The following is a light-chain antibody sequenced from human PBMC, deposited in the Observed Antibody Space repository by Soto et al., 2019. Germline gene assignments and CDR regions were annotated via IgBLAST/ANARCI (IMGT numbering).Light chain of an antibody. J-gene: IGKJ2*01. CDR1: QSISSSY. V-gene: IGKV3-20*01. CDR2: RAS. CDR3: QHYRCSPVMYT. Sequence: VLTQSPGTLSLSPGERATLSCRASQSISSSYLAWYQQKPGQAPGLLIYRASRRATGIPDRCIGSGPGTGLTLTISRLYSEDFAVYCGQHYRCSPVMYTFGQGTKLAIK.